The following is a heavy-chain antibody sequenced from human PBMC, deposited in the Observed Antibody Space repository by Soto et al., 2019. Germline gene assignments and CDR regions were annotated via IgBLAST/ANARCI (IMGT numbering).Heavy chain of an antibody. V-gene: IGHV2-5*02. CDR3: AHSSSHDYIWGSYRPTTYDY. CDR2: IYWDDDK. D-gene: IGHD3-16*02. J-gene: IGHJ4*02. Sequence: SGPTLVKPTQTLTLTCTFSGFSLSTSGVGVGWIRQPPGKALEWLALIYWDDDKRYSPSLKSRLTITKDTSKNQVVLTMTNMDPVDTATYYCAHSSSHDYIWGSYRPTTYDYWGQGTLVTVSS. CDR1: GFSLSTSGVG.